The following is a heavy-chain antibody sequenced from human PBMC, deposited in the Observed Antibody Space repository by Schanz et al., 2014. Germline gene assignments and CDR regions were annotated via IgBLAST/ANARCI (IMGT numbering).Heavy chain of an antibody. D-gene: IGHD5-12*01. Sequence: QVQLVESGGGVVQPGRSLRLSCAASGFTFSGYGMHWVRQAPGKGLEWVAIISYDGRHKNYADSVKGRFTISRDNSKNTLHLQMNSLRVDDTAVYYCAKDGSEAVATVWGQGTLVAVSS. V-gene: IGHV3-30*18. CDR1: GFTFSGYG. CDR2: ISYDGRHK. CDR3: AKDGSEAVATV. J-gene: IGHJ4*02.